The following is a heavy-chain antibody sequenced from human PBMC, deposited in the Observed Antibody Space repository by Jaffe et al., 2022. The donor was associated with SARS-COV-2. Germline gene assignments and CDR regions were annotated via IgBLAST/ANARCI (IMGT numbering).Heavy chain of an antibody. Sequence: QVQLQESGPGLVKPSQTLSLTCTVSGGSISSGDYYWSWIRQPPGKGLEWIGYIYYSGSTYYNPSLKSRVTISVDTSKNQFSLKLSSVTAADTAVYYCARGGYSGYDFISYIDYWGQGTLVTVSS. CDR3: ARGGYSGYDFISYIDY. J-gene: IGHJ4*02. CDR2: IYYSGST. V-gene: IGHV4-30-4*01. D-gene: IGHD5-12*01. CDR1: GGSISSGDYY.